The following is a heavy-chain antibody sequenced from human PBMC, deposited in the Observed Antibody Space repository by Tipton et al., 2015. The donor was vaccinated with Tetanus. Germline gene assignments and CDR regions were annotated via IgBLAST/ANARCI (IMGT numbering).Heavy chain of an antibody. CDR2: INHRGGT. CDR3: AGVTAQRTELYFEH. V-gene: IGHV4-34*01. J-gene: IGHJ1*01. D-gene: IGHD2-8*02. CDR1: GGSFSSFY. Sequence: GLVKPSETLSLTCAVSGGSFSSFYWSWIRQPPGKGLEWIGEINHRGGTSYTPSLKSRVTISVDTSKNQFSLNMTSVTAADTAVYYCAGVTAQRTELYFEHWGQGTQVTVSS.